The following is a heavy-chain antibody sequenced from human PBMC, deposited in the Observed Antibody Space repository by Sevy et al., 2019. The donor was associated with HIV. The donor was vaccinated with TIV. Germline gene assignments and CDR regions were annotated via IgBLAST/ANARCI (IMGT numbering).Heavy chain of an antibody. D-gene: IGHD1-1*01. Sequence: GGSLRLSCAASGFTFSSYAMHWVRQAPGKGLEWVAVISYDGSNKYYADSVKGRFTISRDNSKNRLYLQMNSLRAEDTAVYYCARSREVEGRYYYYGMDVWGQGTTVTVSS. J-gene: IGHJ6*02. V-gene: IGHV3-30-3*01. CDR3: ARSREVEGRYYYYGMDV. CDR1: GFTFSSYA. CDR2: ISYDGSNK.